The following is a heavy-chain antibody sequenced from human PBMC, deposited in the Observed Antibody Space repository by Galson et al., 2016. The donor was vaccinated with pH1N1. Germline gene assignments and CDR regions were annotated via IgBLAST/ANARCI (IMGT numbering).Heavy chain of an antibody. CDR3: APGGDDYGGNPHWFDP. J-gene: IGHJ5*02. V-gene: IGHV1-69*04. Sequence: VSCKASGGTFSSYVIIWVRQAPGQGLEWMGRIVPITGIRNYAQKFQDRVTMTADKSTSTAYMELSGLRSEDTAIYYCAPGGDDYGGNPHWFDPWGQGTLVTVSS. CDR2: IVPITGIR. CDR1: GGTFSSYV. D-gene: IGHD4-23*01.